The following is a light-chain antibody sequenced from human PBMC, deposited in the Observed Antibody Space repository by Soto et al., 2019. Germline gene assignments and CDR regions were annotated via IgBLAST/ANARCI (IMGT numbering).Light chain of an antibody. CDR1: QSVRSN. J-gene: IGKJ5*01. CDR2: GAS. CDR3: QQYSSSPS. Sequence: EIVLTQSPGTLSLSPGERATLSCRASQSVRSNLAWYQQKPGQAPRLLIYGASTRASGIPARFSGSGSGTEFTLTIGSLQSEDFAVYYCQQYSSSPSFGQGTRLEIK. V-gene: IGKV3-15*01.